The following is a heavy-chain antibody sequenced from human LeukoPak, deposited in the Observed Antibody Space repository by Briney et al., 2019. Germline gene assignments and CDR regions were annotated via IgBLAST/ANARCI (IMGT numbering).Heavy chain of an antibody. CDR2: IKQDGSEK. D-gene: IGHD3-3*01. V-gene: IGHV3-7*01. CDR3: ARDEFL. J-gene: IGHJ4*02. Sequence: GGSLRLSCAASGFAFSTYWMSWVRQAPGNVLEWVGIIKQDGSEKYYVDSVKGRFTISRDNAKNSLYLQMNSLRAEDTAVYYCARDEFLGGQGTLVTVSS. CDR1: GFAFSTYW.